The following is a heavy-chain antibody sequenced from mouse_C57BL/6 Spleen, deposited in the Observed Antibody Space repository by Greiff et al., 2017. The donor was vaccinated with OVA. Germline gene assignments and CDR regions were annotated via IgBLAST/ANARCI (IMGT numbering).Heavy chain of an antibody. J-gene: IGHJ4*01. CDR3: ARQRGSRYAMDY. V-gene: IGHV1-82*01. Sequence: VQLQESGPELVKPGASVTISCKASGYAFSSSWMNWVKQRPGKGLEWIGRIYPGDGDTNYNGKFKGKATLTADKSSSTAYMQLSSLTSEDSAVYFCARQRGSRYAMDYWGQGTSVTVSS. CDR1: GYAFSSSW. CDR2: IYPGDGDT.